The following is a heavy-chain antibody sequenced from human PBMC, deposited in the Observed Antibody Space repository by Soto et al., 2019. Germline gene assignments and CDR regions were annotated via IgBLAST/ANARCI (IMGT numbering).Heavy chain of an antibody. CDR3: ARDVGATGV. CDR1: GYTFTSYP. Sequence: QVQLVQSGAEVKKPGASVKVSCKASGYTFTSYPMHWVRQAPGQRLEWMGWINAGNGNTKYSQKFQGRVTITRDTSASTAYTELSSLRSEDTAVYYSARDVGATGVWGQGHLVAVAS. CDR2: INAGNGNT. J-gene: IGHJ4*02. D-gene: IGHD1-26*01. V-gene: IGHV1-3*01.